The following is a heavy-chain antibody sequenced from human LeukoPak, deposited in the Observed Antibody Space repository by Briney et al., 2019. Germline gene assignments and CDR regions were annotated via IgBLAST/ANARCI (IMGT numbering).Heavy chain of an antibody. J-gene: IGHJ6*03. Sequence: ASVKVSCKASGYTFTGYYMHWVRQAPGQGLEWMGWINPNSGGTNYAQKFQGRVTMTRDTSISTAYMELSRLRSDDTAVYYCARDDRYNWNYVGYYYYYYMDVWGKGTTVTVSS. D-gene: IGHD1-7*01. CDR3: ARDDRYNWNYVGYYYYYYMDV. CDR2: INPNSGGT. V-gene: IGHV1-2*02. CDR1: GYTFTGYY.